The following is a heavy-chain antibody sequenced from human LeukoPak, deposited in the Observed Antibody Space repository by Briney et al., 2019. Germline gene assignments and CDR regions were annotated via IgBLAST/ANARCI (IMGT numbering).Heavy chain of an antibody. CDR3: ARTMGATIDY. D-gene: IGHD1-26*01. V-gene: IGHV3-21*01. J-gene: IGHJ4*02. CDR1: GFIFNSYS. CDR2: ITSSSTYI. Sequence: GGSLRLSCAASGFIFNSYSMNWVRQAPGKGLEWVSSITSSSTYIYYADSVKGRFTISRDNAKNSLYLQMSSLCAEDTAVYYCARTMGATIDYWGQGTLVTVSS.